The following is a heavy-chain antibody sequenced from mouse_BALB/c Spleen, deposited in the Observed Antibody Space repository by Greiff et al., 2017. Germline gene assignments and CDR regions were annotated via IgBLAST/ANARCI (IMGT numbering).Heavy chain of an antibody. CDR2: IYPGSGST. CDR1: GYTFTDYV. D-gene: IGHD2-1*01. V-gene: IGHV1-77*01. J-gene: IGHJ3*01. CDR3: ARWDGNRFAY. Sequence: LVESGPELVKPGASVKMSCKASGYTFTDYVISWVKQRTGQGLEWIGEIYPGSGSTYYNEKFKGKATLTADKSSNTAYMQLSSLTSEDSAVYFCARWDGNRFAYWGQGTLVTVSA.